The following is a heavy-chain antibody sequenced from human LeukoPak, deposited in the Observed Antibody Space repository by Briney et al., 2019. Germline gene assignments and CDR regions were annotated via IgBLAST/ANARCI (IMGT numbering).Heavy chain of an antibody. J-gene: IGHJ4*02. D-gene: IGHD6-13*01. CDR1: GFIFKSYA. CDR2: ISGFGGST. Sequence: PGGSLRLSCAASGFIFKSYAMNWVRQAPGKGLEWVSGISGFGGSTYYAASVKGRFTISRDNSGDTLFLHLDNLRVEDTAMYYCARRGGSSWSSFGHWGQGSLVTVSS. V-gene: IGHV3-23*01. CDR3: ARRGGSSWSSFGH.